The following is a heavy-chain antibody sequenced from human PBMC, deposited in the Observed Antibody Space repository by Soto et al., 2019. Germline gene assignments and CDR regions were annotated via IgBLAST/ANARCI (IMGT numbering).Heavy chain of an antibody. D-gene: IGHD5-12*01. CDR3: ARGGYSGYDYISYYYYGMDV. CDR2: IKQDGSEK. V-gene: IGHV3-7*03. Sequence: GGSLRLSCAASGFTFSSYWMNWVRQAPGKGLEWVANIKQDGSEKYYVDSVKGRFTISRDNAKNSLYLQMNSLRAEDTAVYYCARGGYSGYDYISYYYYGMDVWGQGTTVTVSS. CDR1: GFTFSSYW. J-gene: IGHJ6*02.